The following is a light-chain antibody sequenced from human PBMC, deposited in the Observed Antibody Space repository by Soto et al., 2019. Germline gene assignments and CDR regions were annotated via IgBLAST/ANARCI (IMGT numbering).Light chain of an antibody. CDR2: GTS. Sequence: EIVLTQSAATLSGSAGERATLSFRASQSVSSYLAWYQQKPVQAPRLLIYGTSNRATGIPDRISGSRSGTEFTLTISSLQSEDFGVYYCQQFEDWPTFGQGTKVDI. CDR1: QSVSSY. J-gene: IGKJ1*01. V-gene: IGKV3-15*01. CDR3: QQFEDWPT.